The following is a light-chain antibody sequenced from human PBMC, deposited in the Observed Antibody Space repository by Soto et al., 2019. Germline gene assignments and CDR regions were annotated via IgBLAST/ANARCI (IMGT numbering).Light chain of an antibody. CDR2: GNS. CDR3: QSYDSSLSGYV. J-gene: IGLJ1*01. Sequence: QSVLTQPPSVSGAPGQRVTISCTGSSSNIGAGYDVHWYQQLPGTVPKLLIYGNSNRPSGVPDRFSGSKSGTSASLAITGLQAEDEADYYYQSYDSSLSGYVFGTGTQVTVL. V-gene: IGLV1-40*01. CDR1: SSNIGAGYD.